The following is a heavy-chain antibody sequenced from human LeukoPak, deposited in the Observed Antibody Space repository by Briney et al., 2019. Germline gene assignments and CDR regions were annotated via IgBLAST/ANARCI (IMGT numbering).Heavy chain of an antibody. J-gene: IGHJ4*02. CDR2: ISTYNGNT. CDR3: ARSDLLTGSPLFY. Sequence: GASVKVSCKASGYTFTSYGIIWVRQAPGQGLEWMGWISTYNGNTNYAQKFQGRVTMTRDTSTSTVSMELNSLRSEDTALYYCARSDLLTGSPLFYWGQGTLVTVSS. D-gene: IGHD3-9*01. V-gene: IGHV1-18*01. CDR1: GYTFTSYG.